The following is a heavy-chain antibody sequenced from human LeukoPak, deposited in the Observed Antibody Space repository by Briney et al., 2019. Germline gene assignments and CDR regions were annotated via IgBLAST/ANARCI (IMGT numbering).Heavy chain of an antibody. CDR3: ASLDDYGDYGGY. CDR1: GGSISSSNW. CDR2: IYHSGST. J-gene: IGHJ4*02. Sequence: SETLSLTCTVSGGSISSSNWWSWVRQPPGKGLEWIGEIYHSGSTNYNPSLKSRVTISVDKSKNQFSLKLSSVTAADTAVYYCASLDDYGDYGGYWGQGTLVTVSS. D-gene: IGHD4-17*01. V-gene: IGHV4-4*02.